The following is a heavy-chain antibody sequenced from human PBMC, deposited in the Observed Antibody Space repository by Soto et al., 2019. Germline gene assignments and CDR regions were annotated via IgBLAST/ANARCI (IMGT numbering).Heavy chain of an antibody. V-gene: IGHV1-2*04. J-gene: IGHJ2*01. CDR1: GYTFTGDY. CDR3: ASDRLLPGGHRGWYFEL. D-gene: IGHD3-10*01. CDR2: INPNSGGT. Sequence: QVQLVQSGAEVKKPGASVKVSCKASGYTFTGDYMHWGRQAPGHGLEWLGWINPNSGGTNYAQKFQGWVTIPRDTSISRAHMELSGLRSDDTAVYYCASDRLLPGGHRGWYFELGGRGTLVTVAS.